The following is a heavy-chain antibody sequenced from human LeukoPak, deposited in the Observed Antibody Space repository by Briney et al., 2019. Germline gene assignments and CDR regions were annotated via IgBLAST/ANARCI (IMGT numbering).Heavy chain of an antibody. V-gene: IGHV1-69*06. CDR2: IIPIFGTA. J-gene: IGHJ4*02. D-gene: IGHD3-10*01. CDR1: GGTFSSYA. CDR3: ARDPFRYYGSGSYYGFYFDY. Sequence: GASVKVSCKASGGTFSSYAISWVRQAPGQGLEWMGRIIPIFGTANYAQKSQGRVTITADKSTSTAYMELSSLRSEDTAVYYCARDPFRYYGSGSYYGFYFDYWGKGTLVTVSS.